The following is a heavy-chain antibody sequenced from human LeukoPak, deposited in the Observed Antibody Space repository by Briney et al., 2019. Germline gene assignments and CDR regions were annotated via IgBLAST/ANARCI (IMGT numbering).Heavy chain of an antibody. D-gene: IGHD3-10*01. CDR3: ARVDYYGSGSYPPYYYYGMDV. Sequence: PSETLSLTCTVSGGSIRSSSHYWVWIRQPPGKGLEWIGYIYYSGSTNYNPSLKSRVTISVDTSKNQFSLKLSSVTAADTAVYYCARVDYYGSGSYPPYYYYGMDVWGQGTTVTVSS. J-gene: IGHJ6*02. CDR1: GGSIRSSSHY. V-gene: IGHV4-61*05. CDR2: IYYSGST.